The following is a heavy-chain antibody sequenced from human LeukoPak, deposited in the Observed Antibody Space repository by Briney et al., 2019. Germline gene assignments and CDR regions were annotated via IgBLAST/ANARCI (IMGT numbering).Heavy chain of an antibody. V-gene: IGHV4-34*01. D-gene: IGHD6-13*01. Sequence: SETLSLTCAVYGGSFSGYYWSWIRQPPGKGLEWIGEINHSGSTNYNPSLKSRVTISVDTSKNQFSLKLSSVTAADTAVYYCPRGFWVSAIDYWGQGTLVTVSS. CDR3: PRGFWVSAIDY. CDR2: INHSGST. J-gene: IGHJ4*02. CDR1: GGSFSGYY.